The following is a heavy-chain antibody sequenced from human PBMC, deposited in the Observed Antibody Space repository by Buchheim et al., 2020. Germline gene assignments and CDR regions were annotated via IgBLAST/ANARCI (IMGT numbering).Heavy chain of an antibody. CDR1: GGSISSGGYS. J-gene: IGHJ4*02. CDR3: ARGELDDYVWGSYRPYYFDY. D-gene: IGHD3-16*02. Sequence: QLQLQESGSGLVKPSQTLSLTCAVSGGSISSGGYSWSWIRQPPGKGLEWIGYIYHSGGTYYNPSLKSRVTISVDRSKNQFSLKLSSVTAADTAVYYCARGELDDYVWGSYRPYYFDYWGQGTL. CDR2: IYHSGGT. V-gene: IGHV4-30-2*01.